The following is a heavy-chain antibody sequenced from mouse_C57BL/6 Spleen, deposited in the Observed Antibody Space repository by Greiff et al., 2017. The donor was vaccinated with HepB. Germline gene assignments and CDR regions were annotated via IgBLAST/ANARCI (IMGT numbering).Heavy chain of an antibody. V-gene: IGHV5S21*01. CDR2: ISSGGDYI. CDR3: KRRATQPHYVDY. D-gene: IGHD3-1*01. J-gene: IGHJ2*01. Sequence: EVQLQESGEGLVKPGGSLKLSCAASGFTFSSYAMPWVRQTPEKRLEWVEYISSGGDYIYYADTVKGRITISRDNARNTLYLQLSSLKSEDTAMYYGKRRATQPHYVDYWGQGTTLTVSA. CDR1: GFTFSSYA.